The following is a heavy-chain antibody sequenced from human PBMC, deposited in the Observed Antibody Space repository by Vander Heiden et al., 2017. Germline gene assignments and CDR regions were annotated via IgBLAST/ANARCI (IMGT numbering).Heavy chain of an antibody. D-gene: IGHD1-26*01. Sequence: QVQLVESGGGVVQPGRSLRLSCAASGFPLSSSGMHWVRQAPGKGLEWVAVISYDGSNKYYADSVKGRFTISRDNSKNTLYLQMNSLRAEDTAVYYCAKDPYSGSYYYYYYGMDVWGQGTTVTVSS. CDR3: AKDPYSGSYYYYYYGMDV. J-gene: IGHJ6*02. CDR1: GFPLSSSG. CDR2: ISYDGSNK. V-gene: IGHV3-30*18.